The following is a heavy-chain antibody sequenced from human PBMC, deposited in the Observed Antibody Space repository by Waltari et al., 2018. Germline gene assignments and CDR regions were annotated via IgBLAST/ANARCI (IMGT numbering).Heavy chain of an antibody. V-gene: IGHV3-23*04. CDR1: VFPFSSSA. CDR3: VKQRVRASPIFDY. D-gene: IGHD6-25*01. J-gene: IGHJ4*02. CDR2: ISVGGGTT. Sequence: EVQLVESGGGLVQPGGSLKLSCATSVFPFSSSAMTWVRQAPGMGLEWVSDISVGGGTTYYADSVKGRFTISRDNSKNILYLQMNSLRAEDTAFYYCVKQRVRASPIFDYWGLGTLVTVSS.